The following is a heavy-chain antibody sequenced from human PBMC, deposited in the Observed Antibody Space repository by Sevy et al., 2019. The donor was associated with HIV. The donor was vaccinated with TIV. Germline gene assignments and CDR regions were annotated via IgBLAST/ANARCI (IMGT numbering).Heavy chain of an antibody. CDR3: AREGCTKPHDY. Sequence: GSLRLSCAASGFTFSKYSMSWVRQPPGKGLGWVSTLSFGCGEINYADSVKGRFTISRDNSKSSVYLQMNNLRPEDTAVYYCAREGCTKPHDYWGQGTLVTSPQ. J-gene: IGHJ4*02. D-gene: IGHD2-8*01. CDR1: GFTFSKYS. V-gene: IGHV3-23*01. CDR2: LSFGCGEI.